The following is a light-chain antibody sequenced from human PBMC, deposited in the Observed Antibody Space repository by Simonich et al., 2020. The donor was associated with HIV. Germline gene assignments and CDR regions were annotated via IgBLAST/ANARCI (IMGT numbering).Light chain of an antibody. V-gene: IGKV2-28*01. CDR1: QSLLHSNGYNY. Sequence: DLVMTQSPLSLPVTPGEPASISCRSSQSLLHSNGYNYLDWYLQKPGQSPQLLIYLGSNRASGVPDRCSGSGSGTDFTLKISRVEAEDVGVYYCMQALQTPYTFGQGTKLEIK. CDR3: MQALQTPYT. CDR2: LGS. J-gene: IGKJ2*01.